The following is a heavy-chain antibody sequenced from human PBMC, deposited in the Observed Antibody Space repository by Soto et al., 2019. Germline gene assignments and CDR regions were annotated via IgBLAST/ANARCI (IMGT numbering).Heavy chain of an antibody. CDR2: LYFNGGT. CDR3: ARGISKYSSWYEPHTWFDA. J-gene: IGHJ5*02. CDR1: GGPINSPDYY. D-gene: IGHD6-13*01. V-gene: IGHV4-30-4*01. Sequence: QVQLQESGPGLVKPSQTLSLTCNVSGGPINSPDYYWTWLRQSPGKGLEWVGYLYFNGGTQYNPSLRTPLSMSSDTSKKHFSLKMRSVTGADTAVYYCARGISKYSSWYEPHTWFDAWGQGALVTVSS.